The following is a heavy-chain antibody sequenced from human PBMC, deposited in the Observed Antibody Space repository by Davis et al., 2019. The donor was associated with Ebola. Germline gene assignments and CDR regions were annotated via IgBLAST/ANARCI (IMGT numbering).Heavy chain of an antibody. D-gene: IGHD6-25*01. J-gene: IGHJ4*02. CDR2: INTNTGNP. V-gene: IGHV7-4-1*02. CDR1: GYTFNLYG. CDR3: ARAAAFAY. Sequence: ASVKVSCKASGYTFNLYGISWVRQAPGQGLEWMGWINTNTGNPTYAQGFTGRFVFSLDTSVSTAYLQISSLEAEDTAVYYCARAAAFAYWGQGTLVTVSS.